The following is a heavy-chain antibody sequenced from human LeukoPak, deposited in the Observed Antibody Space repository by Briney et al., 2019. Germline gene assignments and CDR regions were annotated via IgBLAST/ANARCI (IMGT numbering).Heavy chain of an antibody. CDR1: GRSFSGYY. CDR2: INHSGST. J-gene: IGHJ6*03. CDR3: ARVKLKTGRAAAGYYYYYYMDV. D-gene: IGHD6-13*01. Sequence: SETLSLTCAVYGRSFSGYYWSWIRQPPGKGLEWIGEINHSGSTNYNPSLKSRVTISVDTSKNQFSLKLSSVTAADTAVYYCARVKLKTGRAAAGYYYYYYMDVWGKGTTVTVSS. V-gene: IGHV4-34*01.